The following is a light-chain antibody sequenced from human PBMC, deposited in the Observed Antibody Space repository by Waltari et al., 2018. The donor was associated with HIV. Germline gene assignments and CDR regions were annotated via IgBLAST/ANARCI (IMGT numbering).Light chain of an antibody. J-gene: IGLJ2*01. CDR3: QSHDSSLSGSV. CDR2: GNN. CDR1: SSNIGAGYD. Sequence: QSVLTQPPSVSGAPGQSVTISCTGSSSNIGAGYDVHWYRQLPGTAPKLLIYGNNNRASGVPDRFSNSKSGRSASLAITGLQTEEEADYYCQSHDSSLSGSVFGGGTKLTVL. V-gene: IGLV1-40*01.